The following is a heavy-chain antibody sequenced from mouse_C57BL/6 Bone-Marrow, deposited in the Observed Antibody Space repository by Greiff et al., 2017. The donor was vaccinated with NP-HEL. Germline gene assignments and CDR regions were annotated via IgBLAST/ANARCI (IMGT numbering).Heavy chain of an antibody. V-gene: IGHV10-1*01. J-gene: IGHJ3*01. CDR2: IRSKSNNYAT. D-gene: IGHD1-1*02. CDR3: VSSYGLTAWFAY. CDR1: GFSFNTYA. Sequence: EVKLMESGGGLVQPKGSLKLSCAASGFSFNTYAMNWVRQAPGKGLEWVARIRSKSNNYATYYADSVKDRFTISRDDSESMLYLQMNNLKTEDTAMYYCVSSYGLTAWFAYWGQGTLVTVSA.